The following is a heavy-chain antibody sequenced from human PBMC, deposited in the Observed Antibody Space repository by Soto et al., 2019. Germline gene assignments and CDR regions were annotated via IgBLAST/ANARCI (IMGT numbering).Heavy chain of an antibody. Sequence: VQLQESGPGLVKPSETLSLTCTVSGDSISNYYWSWFRQPPGKGLEWIGYLYYSGSTNYNPSLKSRVTISVDTSKNQFSLKLTSVTAADTAVYDCARRRIADYWGQGTLVTVSS. CDR1: GDSISNYY. J-gene: IGHJ4*02. V-gene: IGHV4-59*08. D-gene: IGHD2-21*01. CDR2: LYYSGST. CDR3: ARRRIADY.